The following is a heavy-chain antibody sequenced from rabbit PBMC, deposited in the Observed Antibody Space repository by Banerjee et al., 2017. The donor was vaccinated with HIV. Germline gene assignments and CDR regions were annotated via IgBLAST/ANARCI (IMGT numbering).Heavy chain of an antibody. Sequence: QEQLKETGGDLVKPGASLALTCTASGFSFSSGYDMCWVRQAPGKGLEWIACIYAASSGNTYYASWAKGRFTISKTSSTTVTLQMTSLTAADTATYFCWRRASYGGYAYGSLWGPGTLVTVS. CDR3: WRRASYGGYAYGSL. V-gene: IGHV1S45*01. CDR1: GFSFSSGYD. D-gene: IGHD6-1*01. J-gene: IGHJ4*01. CDR2: IYAASSGNT.